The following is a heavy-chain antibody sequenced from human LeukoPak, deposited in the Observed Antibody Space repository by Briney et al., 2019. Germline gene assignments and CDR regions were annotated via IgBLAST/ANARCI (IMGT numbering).Heavy chain of an antibody. Sequence: ASVKVSCKASGYTFTSYAMHWVRQAPGQRLEWMGWINAGNGNTKYSQKFQGRVTITRDTSASTAYMELSSLRSEDTAVYCCARDLPTYYYGSGSYGDFDYWGQGTLVTVSS. CDR1: GYTFTSYA. V-gene: IGHV1-3*01. CDR2: INAGNGNT. CDR3: ARDLPTYYYGSGSYGDFDY. D-gene: IGHD3-10*01. J-gene: IGHJ4*02.